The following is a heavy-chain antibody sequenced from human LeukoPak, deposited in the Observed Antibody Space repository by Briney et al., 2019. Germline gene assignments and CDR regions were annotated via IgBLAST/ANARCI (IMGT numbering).Heavy chain of an antibody. CDR3: AKSAAAAGRTYFDS. CDR1: GFTFSSYA. J-gene: IGHJ4*02. V-gene: IGHV3-23*01. Sequence: GGSLRLSCAASGFTFSSYAMSWVRQAPGKGLEWVSDVSGSGGSTYYADSVKGRFTISRDDSKNTLYLQMNSLRAEDTAVYYCAKSAAAAGRTYFDSWGQGTLVTVSS. D-gene: IGHD6-13*01. CDR2: VSGSGGST.